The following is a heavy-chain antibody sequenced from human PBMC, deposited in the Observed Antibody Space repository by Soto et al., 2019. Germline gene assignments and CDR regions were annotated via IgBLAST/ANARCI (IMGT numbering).Heavy chain of an antibody. CDR3: ARGITMVRGPNPYYYDMDV. CDR2: IIPIFGTA. V-gene: IGHV1-69*13. J-gene: IGHJ6*02. D-gene: IGHD3-10*01. CDR1: GGTFSSYA. Sequence: GASVKVSCKASGGTFSSYAISWVRQAPGQGLEWMGGIIPIFGTANYAQKFQGRVTITADESTSTAYMELSSLRSEDTAVYYCARGITMVRGPNPYYYDMDVWGQGTTVTVSS.